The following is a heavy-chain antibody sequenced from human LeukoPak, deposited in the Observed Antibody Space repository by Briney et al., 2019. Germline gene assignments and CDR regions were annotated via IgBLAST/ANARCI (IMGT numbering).Heavy chain of an antibody. D-gene: IGHD6-19*01. V-gene: IGHV1-2*06. J-gene: IGHJ4*02. CDR1: GYSFTGYY. Sequence: ASVKVSCKASGYSFTGYYIHWVRQAPGQGLEWMGRINPNIGGKNYAQKFQGRVTMTRDTSISTAYMELSRLKSDDTAVYYCASPPASGWSDFDYWGQGTLVTVSS. CDR3: ASPPASGWSDFDY. CDR2: INPNIGGK.